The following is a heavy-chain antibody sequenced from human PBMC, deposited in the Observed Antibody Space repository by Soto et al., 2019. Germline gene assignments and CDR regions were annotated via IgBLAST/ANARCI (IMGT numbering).Heavy chain of an antibody. J-gene: IGHJ5*02. CDR2: INHSGST. CDR3: ARGHPFDYGDYVGRNWFDP. Sequence: SETLSLTCAVYGGSFSGYYWSWIRQPPGKGLEWIGEINHSGSTNYNPSLKSRVTISVDTSKNQFSLKLSSVTAADTAVYYCARGHPFDYGDYVGRNWFDPWGQGTLVTVSS. D-gene: IGHD4-17*01. CDR1: GGSFSGYY. V-gene: IGHV4-34*01.